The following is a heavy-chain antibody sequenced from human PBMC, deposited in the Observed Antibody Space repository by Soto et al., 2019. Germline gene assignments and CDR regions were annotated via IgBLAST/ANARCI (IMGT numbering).Heavy chain of an antibody. CDR3: ARDSYGDQSFDY. CDR2: IYYSGST. CDR1: GGSISSYY. Sequence: SETLSLTCTVSGGSISSYYWSWIRQPPGKGLEWIGYIYYSGSTNYNPSLKSRVTISVDTSKNQFSLKLSSVTAADTAVYYCARDSYGDQSFDYWGQGTLVTVSS. D-gene: IGHD4-17*01. V-gene: IGHV4-59*01. J-gene: IGHJ4*02.